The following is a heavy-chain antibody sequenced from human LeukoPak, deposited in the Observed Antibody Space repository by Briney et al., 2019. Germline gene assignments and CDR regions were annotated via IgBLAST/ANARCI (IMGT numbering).Heavy chain of an antibody. CDR3: AREDNSGSYEYFHQ. D-gene: IGHD3-22*01. V-gene: IGHV4-59*01. CDR1: GGSISSYY. CDR2: ISYSGKT. J-gene: IGHJ1*01. Sequence: SETLSLTCTVSGGSISSYYWSWIRQPPGKGLEWIGHISYSGKTSYIPSLESRLTISVDTSKNQFSLRLSSVTAADTAVYYCAREDNSGSYEYFHQWGQGTLVTVSS.